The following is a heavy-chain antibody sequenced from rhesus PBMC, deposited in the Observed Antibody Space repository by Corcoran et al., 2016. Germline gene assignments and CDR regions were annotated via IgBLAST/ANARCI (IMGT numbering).Heavy chain of an antibody. J-gene: IGHJ4*01. CDR3: ARGGYSGSYYHFDY. CDR1: GYSISGYY. CDR2: ITYSWST. Sequence: QVQLQESGPGLVKPSETLSLTCAVSGYSISGYYWSWIRQAPGKGLEWIGYITYSWSTSYNPPLKSRVTISRDTSKTQFSPKLSSVTAADTAVYYCARGGYSGSYYHFDYWGQGVLVTVSS. D-gene: IGHD3-16*01. V-gene: IGHV4-122*02.